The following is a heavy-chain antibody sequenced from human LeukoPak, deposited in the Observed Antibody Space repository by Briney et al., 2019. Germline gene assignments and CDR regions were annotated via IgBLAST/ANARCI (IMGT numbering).Heavy chain of an antibody. V-gene: IGHV1-8*02. CDR3: ARGWRGYSVWKSYYYYMDV. J-gene: IGHJ6*03. D-gene: IGHD5-18*01. Sequence: GASVKVSCKASGYTFTGYYMHWVRQATGQGLEWMGWMNPNSGNTGYAQKFQGRVTMTRNTSISTAYMELSSLRSEDTAVYYCARGWRGYSVWKSYYYYMDVWGKGTTVTVSS. CDR2: MNPNSGNT. CDR1: GYTFTGYY.